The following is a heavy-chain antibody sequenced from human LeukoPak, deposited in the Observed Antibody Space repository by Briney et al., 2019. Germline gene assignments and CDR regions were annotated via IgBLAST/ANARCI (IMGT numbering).Heavy chain of an antibody. V-gene: IGHV3-23*01. CDR1: GFSFSTYG. J-gene: IGHJ4*02. D-gene: IGHD4-11*01. CDR3: AKGGTVSTDH. Sequence: QPGGSLRLSCAASGFSFSTYGMSWVRQAPGKGLEWVSFVSGSGDGTYYADSVKGRFTISRDNSKNTLYLQMSSPRAEDTAVYYCAKGGTVSTDHWGQGTLVTVSS. CDR2: VSGSGDGT.